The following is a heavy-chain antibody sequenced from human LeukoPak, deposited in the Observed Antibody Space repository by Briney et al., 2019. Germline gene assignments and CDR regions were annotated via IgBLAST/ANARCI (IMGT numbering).Heavy chain of an antibody. Sequence: GASVKVSCKASGGTFSSYAISWVRQAPGQGLEWMGRIIPILGIANYAQKFRGRVTITADKSTSTAYMELSSLRSEDTAVYYCARIVGAPGGSFDYWGQGTLVTVSS. CDR1: GGTFSSYA. J-gene: IGHJ4*02. CDR2: IIPILGIA. V-gene: IGHV1-69*04. CDR3: ARIVGAPGGSFDY. D-gene: IGHD1-26*01.